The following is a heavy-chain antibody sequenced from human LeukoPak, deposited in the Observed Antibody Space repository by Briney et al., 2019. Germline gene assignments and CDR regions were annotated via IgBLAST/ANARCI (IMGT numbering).Heavy chain of an antibody. CDR2: ISGSGGST. J-gene: IGHJ4*02. V-gene: IGHV3-23*01. Sequence: PGGSLRLSCAASGFTFSSYAMSWVRQAPGKGLEWVSAISGSGGSTYYADSVKGRFTISRDNSKNTLYLQMNSLRAEDTAVYYCAISVGVVITAHYYFDYWGQGTLVTVSS. CDR3: AISVGVVITAHYYFDY. CDR1: GFTFSSYA. D-gene: IGHD3-3*01.